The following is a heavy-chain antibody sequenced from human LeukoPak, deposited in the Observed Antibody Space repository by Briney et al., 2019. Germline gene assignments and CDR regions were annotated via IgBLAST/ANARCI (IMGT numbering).Heavy chain of an antibody. D-gene: IGHD4-17*01. CDR1: GGSSNYY. CDR2: TTHDGRT. V-gene: IGHV4-34*01. J-gene: IGHJ4*02. Sequence: SETLSLTCGVYGGSSNYYWSWTRQAPGKGLEWIGETTHDGRTNYSPSLRGRATISKDTSKSQFSLRLNSVTVADTAVYYCAPIYGDYSDFDYWGQGTLVTVSS. CDR3: APIYGDYSDFDY.